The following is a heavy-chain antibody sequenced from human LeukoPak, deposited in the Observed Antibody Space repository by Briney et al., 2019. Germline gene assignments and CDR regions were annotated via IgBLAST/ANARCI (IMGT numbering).Heavy chain of an antibody. D-gene: IGHD6-13*01. CDR1: GDSISTYY. V-gene: IGHV4-59*12. J-gene: IGHJ5*02. CDR3: ARDRGIAAADNWFDP. CDR2: IYYSGST. Sequence: SETLSLTCTVSGDSISTYYWSWIRQPPGKGLEWIGYIYYSGSTNYNPSLKSRVTISVDTSRNQFSLKLSSVTAADTAVYYCARDRGIAAADNWFDPWGQGTLVTVSS.